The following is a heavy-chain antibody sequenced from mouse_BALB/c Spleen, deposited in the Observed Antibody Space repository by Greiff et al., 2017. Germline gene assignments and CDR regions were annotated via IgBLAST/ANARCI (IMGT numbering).Heavy chain of an antibody. V-gene: IGHV1-14*01. Sequence: EVKLMESGPELVKPGASVKMSCKASGYTFTSYVMHWVKQKPGQGLEWIGYINPYNDGTKYNEKFKGKATLTSDKSSSTAYMELSSLTSEDSAVYYCATHSITTVGYYYAMDYWGQGTSVTVSS. CDR3: ATHSITTVGYYYAMDY. J-gene: IGHJ4*01. D-gene: IGHD1-1*01. CDR1: GYTFTSYV. CDR2: INPYNDGT.